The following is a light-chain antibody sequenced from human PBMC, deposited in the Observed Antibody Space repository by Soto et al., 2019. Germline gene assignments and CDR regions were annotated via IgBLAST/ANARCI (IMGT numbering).Light chain of an antibody. J-gene: IGLJ1*01. V-gene: IGLV1-40*01. CDR3: GSYAGSSYHIYV. CDR2: GNS. Sequence: QSVLTQPTSVSGAPGQRITISCTGSSSNIGAGYDVHWYQQLPGTAPKLLIYGNSNRPSGVPDRFSGSKSGTSASLTISGLQAEDEAVYYCGSYAGSSYHIYVFGTGT. CDR1: SSNIGAGYD.